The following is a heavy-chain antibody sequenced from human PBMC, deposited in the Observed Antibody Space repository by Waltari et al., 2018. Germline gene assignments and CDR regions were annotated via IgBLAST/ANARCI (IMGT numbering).Heavy chain of an antibody. D-gene: IGHD2-21*02. Sequence: QVQLQQWGAGLLKPSETLSLTCAVYGGSFSGYFWNWIRQPPGKGLGWIGEILPSGSTTYNPCLESRVTMSVDTSKNQFSLKLRSVTAADTAVYYCARGTDHAKCHHWGQGTLVTVDS. CDR1: GGSFSGYF. CDR2: ILPSGST. J-gene: IGHJ5*02. V-gene: IGHV4-34*01. CDR3: ARGTDHAKCHH.